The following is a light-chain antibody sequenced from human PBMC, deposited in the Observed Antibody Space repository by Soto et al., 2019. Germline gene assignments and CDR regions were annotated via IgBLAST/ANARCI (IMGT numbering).Light chain of an antibody. Sequence: AIRMTQSPSSFSASTGDRVTITCRASQGISSYLAWYQQKPGKAPKLLIYAASTLQSGVPSRFSGSGSGTDFTLTISCLQSEDFATSYCQQYYSYPPSFTFGPGTKVDIK. CDR2: AAS. J-gene: IGKJ3*01. CDR1: QGISSY. CDR3: QQYYSYPPSFT. V-gene: IGKV1-8*01.